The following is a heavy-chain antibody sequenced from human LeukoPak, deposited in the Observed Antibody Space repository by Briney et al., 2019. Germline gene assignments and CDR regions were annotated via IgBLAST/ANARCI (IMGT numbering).Heavy chain of an antibody. CDR3: TTTAYYYDSSGYYYSWDHFDY. Sequence: GESLKISCAASGFTFSNAWMSWVRQAPGKGLEGVGRIKSKTDGGTTDYAAPVKGRFTISRDDSKNTLYLQMNSLKTEGTAVYYCTTTAYYYDSSGYYYSWDHFDYWGQGTLVTVSS. CDR2: IKSKTDGGTT. J-gene: IGHJ4*02. V-gene: IGHV3-15*01. CDR1: GFTFSNAW. D-gene: IGHD3-22*01.